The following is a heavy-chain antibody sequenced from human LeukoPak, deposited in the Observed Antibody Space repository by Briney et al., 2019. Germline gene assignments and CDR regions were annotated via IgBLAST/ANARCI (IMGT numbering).Heavy chain of an antibody. D-gene: IGHD3-16*01. J-gene: IGHJ6*04. CDR3: ARAGRAFGGVIYGMDV. CDR2: IIPIFGTA. CDR1: GGTFSSYA. Sequence: ASVKVSCKASGGTFSSYAISWVRQAPRQGLEWMGGIIPIFGTANYAQKFQGRVTITADESTSTAYMELSSLRSEDTAVYYCARAGRAFGGVIYGMDVWGKGTTVTVSS. V-gene: IGHV1-69*01.